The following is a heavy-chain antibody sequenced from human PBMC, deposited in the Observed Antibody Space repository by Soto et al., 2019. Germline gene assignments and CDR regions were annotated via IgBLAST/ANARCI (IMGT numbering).Heavy chain of an antibody. J-gene: IGHJ4*02. Sequence: QVQLVQSGAEVKKPGASVMVSCKASGYTLTNYGITWVRQAPGQGLEWMGWISADNGNTNYAQKFQGRVTMTTHPFTSTAYMELRSLISDDTAVYYCAREKHRYYDSIGYYYGYWGQGTLVTVSS. D-gene: IGHD3-22*01. CDR3: AREKHRYYDSIGYYYGY. CDR1: GYTLTNYG. CDR2: ISADNGNT. V-gene: IGHV1-18*04.